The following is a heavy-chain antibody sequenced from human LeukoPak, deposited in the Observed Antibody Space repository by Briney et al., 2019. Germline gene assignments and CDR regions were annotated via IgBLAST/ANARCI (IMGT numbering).Heavy chain of an antibody. J-gene: IGHJ4*02. CDR3: TRDSDGYADY. CDR2: IRSKANSYAT. CDR1: GFTFSGSA. D-gene: IGHD1-1*01. Sequence: PGGSLRLSCAASGFTFSGSAMHWVRQASGKGLEWVGRIRSKANSYATAYAASVKGRFTISRDDSKSIAYLQMNSLKTEDTAVYYCTRDSDGYADYWGQGTLVTVSS. V-gene: IGHV3-73*01.